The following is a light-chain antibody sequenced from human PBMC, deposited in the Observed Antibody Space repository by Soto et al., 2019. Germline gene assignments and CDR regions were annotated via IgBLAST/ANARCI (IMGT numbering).Light chain of an antibody. CDR2: TAT. J-gene: IGKJ3*01. CDR3: QKINSAPFT. Sequence: DIQMTQSPSSLSASVGDRVTITCRASLGISNFLAWYQQKPGKVPKLLIYTATTLRSGVPSRFSGSGSGTDFTLTISSLQPEDVATYYCQKINSAPFTFGPGTQVDI. V-gene: IGKV1-27*01. CDR1: LGISNF.